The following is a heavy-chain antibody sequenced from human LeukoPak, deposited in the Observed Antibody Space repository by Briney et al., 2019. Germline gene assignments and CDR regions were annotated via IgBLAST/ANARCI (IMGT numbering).Heavy chain of an antibody. CDR3: AKDCDPRVWSYYFDY. D-gene: IGHD3-10*01. Sequence: GGSLRLSCAASGFTFSSYGMHWVRQAPGKGLEWVAFIRYDGSNKYYADSVKGRFTISRDNSKNTLYLQMNSLRAEDTAVYYCAKDCDPRVWSYYFDYWGQGTLVTVSS. CDR1: GFTFSSYG. J-gene: IGHJ4*02. CDR2: IRYDGSNK. V-gene: IGHV3-30*02.